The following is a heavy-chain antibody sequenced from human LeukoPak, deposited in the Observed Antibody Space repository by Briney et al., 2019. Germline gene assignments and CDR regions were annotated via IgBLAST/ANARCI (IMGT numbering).Heavy chain of an antibody. CDR1: GFKFSSYA. CDR3: TRGQFDDAFDI. CDR2: ISSTGSGT. Sequence: PGGSLRLSCAASGFKFSSYAMNWVRQAPGKGLEWVSPISSTGSGTKYADSVTGRFPISRDKSKDNLYLQMNSLRAEDRAVYYCTRGQFDDAFDIWGQGTMVTVSS. V-gene: IGHV3-23*01. D-gene: IGHD3-16*01. J-gene: IGHJ3*02.